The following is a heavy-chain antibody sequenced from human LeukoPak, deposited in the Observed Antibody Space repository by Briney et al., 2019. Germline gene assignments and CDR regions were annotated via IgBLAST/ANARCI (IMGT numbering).Heavy chain of an antibody. Sequence: SXXVSXKASGYTFTSYGISWVRQAPGQGLEWMGWISAYNGNTNYAQKLQGRVTMTTDTSTNTAYMELRSLRSDDTAVYYCARRYCSSTSCSLYYFDYWGQGTLVTVSS. CDR2: ISAYNGNT. D-gene: IGHD2-2*01. J-gene: IGHJ4*02. CDR3: ARRYCSSTSCSLYYFDY. CDR1: GYTFTSYG. V-gene: IGHV1-18*01.